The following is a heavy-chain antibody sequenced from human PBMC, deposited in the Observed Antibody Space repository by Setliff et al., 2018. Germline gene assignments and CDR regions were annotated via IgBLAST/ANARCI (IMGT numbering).Heavy chain of an antibody. CDR3: ARVRDCSGDICHRGFNHYMDV. D-gene: IGHD2-15*01. J-gene: IGHJ6*03. CDR2: INPSGGLT. V-gene: IGHV1-46*01. CDR1: GYTLSKYY. Sequence: GASVKVSCKASGYTLSKYYMHWVRQAPGQGLEWMGIINPSGGLTKYAQKFQGRVTMTSDTSTTTAYLELSSLRSEDTAVYYCARVRDCSGDICHRGFNHYMDVWGKGTSVTVSS.